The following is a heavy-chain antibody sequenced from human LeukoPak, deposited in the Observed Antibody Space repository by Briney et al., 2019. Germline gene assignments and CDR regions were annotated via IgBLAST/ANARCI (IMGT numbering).Heavy chain of an antibody. CDR2: IKQDGSEK. Sequence: GGSLRLSCAASGFTFSSYWMSWVRQAPGKGLEWVANIKQDGSEKYYMDSVKGRFTISRDNAKNSLYLQMNSLRAEDTAVYYCARDLSPMVRGVLWFDPWGQGTLVTVSS. CDR3: ARDLSPMVRGVLWFDP. V-gene: IGHV3-7*01. D-gene: IGHD3-10*01. CDR1: GFTFSSYW. J-gene: IGHJ5*02.